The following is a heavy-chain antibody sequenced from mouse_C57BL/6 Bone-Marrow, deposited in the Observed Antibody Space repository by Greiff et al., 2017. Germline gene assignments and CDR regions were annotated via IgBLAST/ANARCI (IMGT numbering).Heavy chain of an antibody. V-gene: IGHV5-12*01. D-gene: IGHD4-1*01. CDR1: GFTFSDYY. CDR2: ISNGGGST. Sequence: EVQLVESGGGLVQPGGSLKLSCAASGFTFSDYYMSWVRQTPEQRLAWVAYISNGGGSTYYPDTVKGRFTISRDNAKNTLYLQMSRLKSEDTAMYYCARLLTGTGYFDYWGQGTTRTVSS. CDR3: ARLLTGTGYFDY. J-gene: IGHJ2*01.